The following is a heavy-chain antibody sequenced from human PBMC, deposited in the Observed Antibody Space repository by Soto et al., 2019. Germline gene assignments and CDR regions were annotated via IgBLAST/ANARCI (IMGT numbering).Heavy chain of an antibody. J-gene: IGHJ6*02. D-gene: IGHD2-21*02. CDR1: GGSISGYY. CDR3: ARDLWGYCGTDCYPLDV. CDR2: MYNTGST. V-gene: IGHV4-59*01. Sequence: QVQLQESGPGLVKPSETLSLTCTVSGGSISGYYWSWIRQPPGKGLEWIGYMYNTGSTVYNPSFKSRVTISLDXSXTXXSLKLYSVTAADTAVYYCARDLWGYCGTDCYPLDVWGQGTTVTVSS.